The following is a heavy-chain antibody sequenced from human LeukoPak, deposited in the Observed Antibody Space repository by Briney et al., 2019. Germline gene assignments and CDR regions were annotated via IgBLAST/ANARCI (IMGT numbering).Heavy chain of an antibody. CDR1: GFTFNTFG. V-gene: IGHV3-30*03. J-gene: IGHJ4*02. D-gene: IGHD7-27*01. Sequence: PGRSLRLSCAASGFTFNTFGIHWVRQAPGKGLDWVAVISYDGNKEYYADSVKGRFTISRDDSKNTLSLQMNSLTVEDTAVYYCARDLAWGAFDYWGQGTLVTVSS. CDR3: ARDLAWGAFDY. CDR2: ISYDGNKE.